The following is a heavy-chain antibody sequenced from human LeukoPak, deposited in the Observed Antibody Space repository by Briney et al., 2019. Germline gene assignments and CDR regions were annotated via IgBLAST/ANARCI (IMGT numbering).Heavy chain of an antibody. CDR3: ARGSATVTILPRS. J-gene: IGHJ4*02. D-gene: IGHD4-17*01. Sequence: GASVKVSCKASGGTFSSYAISWVRQAPGQGLEWMGRIIPILGIANYAQKFQGRVTITADKSTSTACMELSSLRSEDTAVYYCARGSATVTILPRSWGQGTLVTVSS. CDR1: GGTFSSYA. CDR2: IIPILGIA. V-gene: IGHV1-69*04.